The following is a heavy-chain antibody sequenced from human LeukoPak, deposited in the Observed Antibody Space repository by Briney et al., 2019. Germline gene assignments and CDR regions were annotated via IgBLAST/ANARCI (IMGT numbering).Heavy chain of an antibody. Sequence: PGGSLRLSCAASGFTFSNFAMSWVRQAPGKGLEWVSAISTSGGSTYYADSVKGRFTISRDNSKNTLYLQMNSLRAEDTAVYYCAKRRSTVTTVDSWGQGTLVTVSS. V-gene: IGHV3-23*01. CDR1: GFTFSNFA. CDR2: ISTSGGST. J-gene: IGHJ4*02. CDR3: AKRRSTVTTVDS. D-gene: IGHD4-17*01.